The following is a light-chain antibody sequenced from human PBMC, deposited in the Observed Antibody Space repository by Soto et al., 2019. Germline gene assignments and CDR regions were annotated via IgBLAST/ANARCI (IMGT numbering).Light chain of an antibody. Sequence: EIVLTQSPGTLSLSTGERATLSCRASQAVRSSFVAVYQQKGGQAPRLLIYGASTRAAGIPARFSGSGSGTEFTLTINRLQSLDFAVYYCHHYIKWPPWTFGQATKVDIK. CDR1: QAVRSS. CDR2: GAS. V-gene: IGKV3-15*01. J-gene: IGKJ1*01. CDR3: HHYIKWPPWT.